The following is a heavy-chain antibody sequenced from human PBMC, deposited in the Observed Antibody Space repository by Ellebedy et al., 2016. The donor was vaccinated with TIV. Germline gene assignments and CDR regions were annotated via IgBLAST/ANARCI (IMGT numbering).Heavy chain of an antibody. CDR3: ARHGPQWFDAFDM. J-gene: IGHJ3*02. CDR1: GVSITSHF. V-gene: IGHV4-4*07. D-gene: IGHD3-22*01. CDR2: LYPTGTT. Sequence: SETLSLTCAVSGVSITSHFWTWIRQPAGGGLEWIGRLYPTGTTNYNPSLKSRVSMSRDTSKEQFSLKLTSVTAADTAVYYCARHGPQWFDAFDMWGQGTVVTVSS.